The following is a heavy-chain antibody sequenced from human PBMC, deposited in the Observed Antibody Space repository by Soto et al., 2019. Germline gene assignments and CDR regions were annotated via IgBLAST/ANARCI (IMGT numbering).Heavy chain of an antibody. CDR3: ARDRIAAAGTNYYYYYGMDV. D-gene: IGHD6-13*01. CDR2: IWYDGSNK. Sequence: GGSLRLSCAASGFTFSSYGMHWVRQAPGKGLEWVAVIWYDGSNKYYADSVKGRFTISRDNSKNTLYLQMNSLRAEDTAVYYCARDRIAAAGTNYYYYYGMDVWGQGTTVTVSS. V-gene: IGHV3-33*01. CDR1: GFTFSSYG. J-gene: IGHJ6*02.